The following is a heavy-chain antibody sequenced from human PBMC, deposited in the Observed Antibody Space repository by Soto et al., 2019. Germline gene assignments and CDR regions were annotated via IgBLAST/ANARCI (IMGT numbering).Heavy chain of an antibody. CDR1: GFTFSSYA. J-gene: IGHJ4*02. Sequence: HPGGSLRLSCAASGFTFSSYAMSWVRQAPGKGLEWVSAISGSGGSTYYADSVKGRFTISRDNSKNTLYLQMNSLRAEDTAVYYCAKDLLEGAWLLGLFDYWGQGTLVTVSS. V-gene: IGHV3-23*01. CDR2: ISGSGGST. D-gene: IGHD3-22*01. CDR3: AKDLLEGAWLLGLFDY.